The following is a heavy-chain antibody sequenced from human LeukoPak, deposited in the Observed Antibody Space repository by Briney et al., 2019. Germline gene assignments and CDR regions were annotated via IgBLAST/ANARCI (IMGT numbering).Heavy chain of an antibody. CDR3: ARATVVGPADFDY. J-gene: IGHJ4*02. D-gene: IGHD1-26*01. V-gene: IGHV1-2*02. CDR1: GYTFTGYY. CDR2: INPNSGDT. Sequence: GASVKVSCKASGYTFTGYYMHWVRQAPGQGLEWMGWINPNSGDTNYAQKLQGRVTMTTDTSTSTAYMELRSLRSDDTAVYYCARATVVGPADFDYWGQGTLVTVSS.